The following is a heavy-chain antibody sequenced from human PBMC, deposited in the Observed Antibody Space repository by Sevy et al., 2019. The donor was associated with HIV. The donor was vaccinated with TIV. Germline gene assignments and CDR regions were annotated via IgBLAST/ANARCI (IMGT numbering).Heavy chain of an antibody. J-gene: IGHJ4*02. CDR3: VRAVAADGSF. CDR2: IKQDGSVT. V-gene: IGHV3-7*01. D-gene: IGHD6-13*01. CDR1: GFSLNTYW. Sequence: GGSLRLSCAASGFSLNTYWMSWVRQAPGKGLEWVANIKQDGSVTYYVDPVKGRFTISRDNATNFLFLQMNSLRAEDTARDYCVRAVAADGSFWGQGTLVTVSS.